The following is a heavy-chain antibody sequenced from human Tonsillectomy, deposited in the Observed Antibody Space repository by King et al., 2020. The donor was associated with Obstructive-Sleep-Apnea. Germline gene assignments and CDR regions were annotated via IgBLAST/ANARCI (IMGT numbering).Heavy chain of an antibody. Sequence: VQLVESGGGLVKSGGSLRLSCVASEFYLITYGMNWVRQPPGKGLEWVSSIDRSSNRLYYAESVKGRFTISRDNDRNSLYLQMNSLRVEDTAMYFCARGTTWFDAWGQGTLVTVSS. D-gene: IGHD1-7*01. CDR3: ARGTTWFDA. CDR1: EFYLITYG. V-gene: IGHV3-21*01. CDR2: IDRSSNRL. J-gene: IGHJ5*02.